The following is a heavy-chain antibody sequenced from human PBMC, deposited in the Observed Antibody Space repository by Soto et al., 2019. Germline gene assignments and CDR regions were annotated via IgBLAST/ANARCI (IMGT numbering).Heavy chain of an antibody. D-gene: IGHD3-10*01. V-gene: IGHV4-30-4*01. CDR2: IYYSGST. J-gene: IGHJ6*02. CDR1: GGSLSSGDYY. CDR3: ARDQDYGSGSSISRPYYYYGMDV. Sequence: SETLSLTCTVSGGSLSSGDYYWSWIRQPPGKGLEWIGYIYYSGSTYYNPSLKSRVTISVDTSKNQFSLKLSSVTAADTAVYYCARDQDYGSGSSISRPYYYYGMDVWGQGTTVTVSS.